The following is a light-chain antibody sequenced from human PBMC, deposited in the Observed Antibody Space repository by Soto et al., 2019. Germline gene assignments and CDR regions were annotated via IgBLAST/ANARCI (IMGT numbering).Light chain of an antibody. V-gene: IGKV2-28*01. CDR1: QSLLHSSGYNY. Sequence: EIVMTQSPVSLPTTPGESASISCRSSQSLLHSSGYNYLTWYLQKPGQSPQLLIYLGSNRASGVPDRFSGSGSGTYFTVKISRVEADDVGIYYCMQALHPPLPFAGGTKVEI. J-gene: IGKJ4*01. CDR2: LGS. CDR3: MQALHPPLP.